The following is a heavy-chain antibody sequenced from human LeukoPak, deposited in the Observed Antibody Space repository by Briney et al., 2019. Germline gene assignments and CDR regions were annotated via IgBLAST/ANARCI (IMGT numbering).Heavy chain of an antibody. D-gene: IGHD4-17*01. J-gene: IGHJ4*02. CDR2: INTDGSST. Sequence: GGSLRLSCAASGFTFSSYWMHWVRQAPGKGLVWVSRINTDGSSTSYADSVRGRFTISRDNANNTLYLQMNSLRAEDTAVYYCARSKYGDYPYLDYWGQGPLVTVSS. CDR3: ARSKYGDYPYLDY. CDR1: GFTFSSYW. V-gene: IGHV3-74*01.